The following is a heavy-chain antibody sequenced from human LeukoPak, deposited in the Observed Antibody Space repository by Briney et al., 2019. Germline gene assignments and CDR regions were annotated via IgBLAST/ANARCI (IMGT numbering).Heavy chain of an antibody. CDR1: GYSFTIYY. V-gene: IGHV1-46*01. Sequence: ASVKVSCKASGYSFTIYYMHWVRQAPGQGLEGMGLINPSGSSTTYAQKFQGRVTMTRDMFTSTDYMELTSLTSDDTAVYYCARDNSVGETAWWFDPWGQGTLVTVSS. D-gene: IGHD1-26*01. CDR2: INPSGSST. J-gene: IGHJ5*02. CDR3: ARDNSVGETAWWFDP.